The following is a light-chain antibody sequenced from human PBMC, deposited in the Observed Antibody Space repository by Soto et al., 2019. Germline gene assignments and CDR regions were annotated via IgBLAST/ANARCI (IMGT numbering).Light chain of an antibody. Sequence: DIQMTQSPSSLSASVGDRVTITCQASQDISNYLNWYQQKPGKAPKLLIYDASKLETGVPSRFSGSGSGTDFTFTISNLQPEDIATYYCQQYDNLPFTFGPGTKVDIK. J-gene: IGKJ3*01. CDR1: QDISNY. CDR3: QQYDNLPFT. V-gene: IGKV1-33*01. CDR2: DAS.